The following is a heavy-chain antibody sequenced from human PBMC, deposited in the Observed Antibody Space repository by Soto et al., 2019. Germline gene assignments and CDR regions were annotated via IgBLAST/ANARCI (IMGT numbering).Heavy chain of an antibody. D-gene: IGHD3-10*01. CDR1: GYTFTSYV. J-gene: IGHJ4*02. V-gene: IGHV1-18*01. Sequence: QVHLVQSGAEVKKPVASVKVSCKCSGYTFTSYVITWVRQAPGQGLEWMGWISAHNGNTDYAQKLQGRVTVTRDTTTSTAYMELMSLRSDDTAVYYCARGRYGEYWGQGARVTVSS. CDR2: ISAHNGNT. CDR3: ARGRYGEY.